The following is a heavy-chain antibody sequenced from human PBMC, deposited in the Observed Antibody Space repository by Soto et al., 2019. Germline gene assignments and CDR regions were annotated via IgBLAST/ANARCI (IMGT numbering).Heavy chain of an antibody. Sequence: ASVKVSCKASGDTFSSYAISWVRQDNGQGLEWMGGIIPIFGTANYAQKFQGKVTITADDSTSTAYMELSSLRSEDTAVFYCAREMSWGSNAFDIWGQGTMVTVSS. CDR2: IIPIFGTA. V-gene: IGHV1-69*13. CDR1: GDTFSSYA. CDR3: AREMSWGSNAFDI. J-gene: IGHJ3*02. D-gene: IGHD7-27*01.